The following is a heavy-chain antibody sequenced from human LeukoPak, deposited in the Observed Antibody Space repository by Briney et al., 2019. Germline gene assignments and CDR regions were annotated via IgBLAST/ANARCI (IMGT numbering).Heavy chain of an antibody. CDR2: ISYDGSNK. D-gene: IGHD5-18*01. V-gene: IGHV3-30-3*01. J-gene: IGHJ4*02. Sequence: GRSLRLSCAASGFTFSSYAMHWVRQAPGKGLEWVAVISYDGSNKYYADSVKGRFTISRDNSKNTLYLQMNSLRAEDTAVYYCARDGSDTAMVLATFDYWGQGTLVTVSS. CDR3: ARDGSDTAMVLATFDY. CDR1: GFTFSSYA.